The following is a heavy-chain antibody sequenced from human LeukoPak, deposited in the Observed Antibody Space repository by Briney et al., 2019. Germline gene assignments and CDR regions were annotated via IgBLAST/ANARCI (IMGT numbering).Heavy chain of an antibody. CDR1: GFTFSSYS. V-gene: IGHV3-21*01. CDR3: ARMGPLYCSGGSCFQNYLFDY. Sequence: GGSLRLSCAASGFTFSSYSMNWVRQAPGKGLEWVSSISSSSSYIYYADSVKGRFTISRDNAKNSLYLQMNSLRAEDTAVYYFARMGPLYCSGGSCFQNYLFDYWGQGTLVTVSS. D-gene: IGHD2-15*01. J-gene: IGHJ4*02. CDR2: ISSSSSYI.